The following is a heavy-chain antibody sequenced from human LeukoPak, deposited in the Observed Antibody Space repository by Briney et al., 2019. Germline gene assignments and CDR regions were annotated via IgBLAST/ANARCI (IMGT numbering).Heavy chain of an antibody. J-gene: IGHJ5*02. CDR2: INHSGST. CDR1: GGSFSGYY. Sequence: PSETLSLTCAVYGGSFSGYYWSWIRQPPGKGLEWIGEINHSGSTNYNPSLKSRVTISVDTSKNQFSLKLSSVTAADTAVYYCARSRRITIFGVVIYNWFDPWGQGTLVTVSS. V-gene: IGHV4-34*01. CDR3: ARSRRITIFGVVIYNWFDP. D-gene: IGHD3-3*01.